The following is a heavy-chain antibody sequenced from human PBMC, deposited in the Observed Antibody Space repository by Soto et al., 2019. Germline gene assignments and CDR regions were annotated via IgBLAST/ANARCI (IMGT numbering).Heavy chain of an antibody. Sequence: QVQLVESGGGVVQPGRSLRLSCAASGFSFSSYGMHWVRQAPGKGLEWVAVIWYDGSNEYYADSVKGRFIISRDNSKNLLYRQLNSLRAEDTAVYYCARDDYCGGDCYSGEGAFDIWGQGTMVTVSS. CDR2: IWYDGSNE. CDR1: GFSFSSYG. CDR3: ARDDYCGGDCYSGEGAFDI. V-gene: IGHV3-33*01. J-gene: IGHJ3*02. D-gene: IGHD2-21*02.